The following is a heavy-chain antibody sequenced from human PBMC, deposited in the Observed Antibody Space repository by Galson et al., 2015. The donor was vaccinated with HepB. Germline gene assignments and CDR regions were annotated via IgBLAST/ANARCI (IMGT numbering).Heavy chain of an antibody. CDR3: ARGPRLRLHYYYYYGMDV. CDR1: GGTFSSYA. D-gene: IGHD5-12*01. V-gene: IGHV1-69*13. J-gene: IGHJ6*02. Sequence: SVKVSCKASGGTFSSYAISWVRQAPGQGLEWMGGIIPIFGTANYAQKFQGRVTITADESTSTAYMELSSLRSEDTAVYYCARGPRLRLHYYYYYGMDVWGQGTTVTVSS. CDR2: IIPIFGTA.